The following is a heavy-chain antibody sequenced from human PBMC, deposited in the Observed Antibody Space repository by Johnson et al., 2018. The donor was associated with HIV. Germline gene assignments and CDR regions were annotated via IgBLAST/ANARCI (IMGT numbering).Heavy chain of an antibody. D-gene: IGHD6-19*01. Sequence: VQLVESGGGLIQPGGSLRLSCASSGFTVSSNFMSWVRQAPGKGLEWVSVIYSGGSTYYADSVKGRFTISRDNSKNTLYLQMNSLRAEDTAVYYCAIIAVAVSGDALDIWGQGTMVTVSS. CDR2: IYSGGST. CDR3: AIIAVAVSGDALDI. CDR1: GFTVSSNF. J-gene: IGHJ3*02. V-gene: IGHV3-66*03.